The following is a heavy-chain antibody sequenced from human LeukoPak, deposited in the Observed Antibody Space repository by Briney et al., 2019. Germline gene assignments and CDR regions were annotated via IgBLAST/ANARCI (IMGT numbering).Heavy chain of an antibody. D-gene: IGHD3-10*01. J-gene: IGHJ4*02. CDR2: IWYGGTYE. CDR1: GFTFSSYG. CDR3: AKGSHFDS. Sequence: GGSLRLSCAASGFTFSSYGMHWVRQAPGKGLEWVAVIWYGGTYEYYADSVKGRFTISRDNSKNTLYLQMNSLRAEDTAIFYCAKGSHFDSWGQGTLVTVSS. V-gene: IGHV3-33*06.